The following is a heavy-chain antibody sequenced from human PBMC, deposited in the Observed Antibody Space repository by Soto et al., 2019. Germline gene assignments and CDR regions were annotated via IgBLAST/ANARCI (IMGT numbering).Heavy chain of an antibody. Sequence: GGSLRLSCAASGFTFSSYAMSWVRQAPGKGLEWVSAISGSGGSTYYADSVKGRFTISRDNSKNTLYLQMNSLRAEDTAVYYCATDWGSNDAFDIWGQGTMVTVSS. CDR3: ATDWGSNDAFDI. V-gene: IGHV3-23*01. CDR1: GFTFSSYA. CDR2: ISGSGGST. J-gene: IGHJ3*02. D-gene: IGHD3-16*01.